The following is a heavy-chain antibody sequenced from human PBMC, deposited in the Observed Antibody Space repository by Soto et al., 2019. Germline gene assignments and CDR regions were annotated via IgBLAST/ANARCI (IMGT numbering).Heavy chain of an antibody. Sequence: QVQLVQSGAEVKKPGSSVKVSCKASGGTFSSYAISWVRQAPRQGLEWMGGIIPIFGTANYAQKFQGRVTITADESTSTAYMELSSLRSEDTAVYYCASEIGYYGSGSYYPNWFDPWGQGTLVTVSS. CDR1: GGTFSSYA. CDR3: ASEIGYYGSGSYYPNWFDP. CDR2: IIPIFGTA. D-gene: IGHD3-10*01. J-gene: IGHJ5*02. V-gene: IGHV1-69*01.